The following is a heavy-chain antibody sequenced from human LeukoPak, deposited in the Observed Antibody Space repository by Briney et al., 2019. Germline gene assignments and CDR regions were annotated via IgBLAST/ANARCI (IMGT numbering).Heavy chain of an antibody. Sequence: SETLSLTCTVSGGSISSYYWSWIRQPPGKGLEWIGYIYYSGSTNYNPSLKSRVTISVDTSKNQFSLKLTSVTAADTAVHYCARLEGGGDYFDYWDQGTLVTVSS. CDR1: GGSISSYY. CDR2: IYYSGST. CDR3: ARLEGGGDYFDY. V-gene: IGHV4-59*08. J-gene: IGHJ4*02. D-gene: IGHD3-10*01.